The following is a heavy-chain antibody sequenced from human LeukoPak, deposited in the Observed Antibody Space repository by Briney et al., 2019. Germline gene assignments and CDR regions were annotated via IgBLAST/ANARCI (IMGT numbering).Heavy chain of an antibody. CDR2: FSGSGAGI. Sequence: QPGESLRLSCAASGFTFSSYAMSWVRQAPGKGLEWVSAFSGSGAGIYSADSVRGRLTISRDNAKNTLSLQMNSLRVEDTAVYYCARGASGSFDFWGQGTLVTVSS. V-gene: IGHV3-23*01. J-gene: IGHJ4*02. CDR3: ARGASGSFDF. CDR1: GFTFSSYA. D-gene: IGHD3-10*01.